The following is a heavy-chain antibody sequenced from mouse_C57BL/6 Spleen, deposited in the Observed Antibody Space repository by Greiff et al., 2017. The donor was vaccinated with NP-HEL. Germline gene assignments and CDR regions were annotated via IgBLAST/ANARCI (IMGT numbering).Heavy chain of an antibody. V-gene: IGHV1-42*01. CDR2: INPSTGGT. CDR3: AKGGETYIDY. CDR1: GYSFTGYY. Sequence: VQLQQSGPELVKPGASVKISCKASGYSFTGYYMNWVKQSPEKSLEWIGEINPSTGGTTYNQKFKAKATLTVDKSSSTAYMQLKSLTSEDSAVYYCAKGGETYIDYWGQGTTLTVSS. J-gene: IGHJ2*01.